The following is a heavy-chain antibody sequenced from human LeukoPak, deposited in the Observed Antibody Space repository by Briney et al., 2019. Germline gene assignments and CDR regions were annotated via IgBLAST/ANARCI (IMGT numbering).Heavy chain of an antibody. CDR3: ARAMDIVVVPAAIHFDY. CDR2: ISSNGGST. V-gene: IGHV3-64*01. J-gene: IGHJ4*02. D-gene: IGHD2-2*03. Sequence: GGSLRLSCAASGFTFSSYAMHWVRQAPGKGLEYVSAISSNGGSTYYASSVKGRFTISRDNSKNTLYLQMGSLRAEDMAVYYCARAMDIVVVPAAIHFDYWGQGTLVTVSS. CDR1: GFTFSSYA.